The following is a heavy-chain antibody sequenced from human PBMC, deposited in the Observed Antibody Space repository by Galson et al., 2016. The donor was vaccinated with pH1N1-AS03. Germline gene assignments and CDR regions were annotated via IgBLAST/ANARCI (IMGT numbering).Heavy chain of an antibody. Sequence: SVKVSCKASGYTFSRYYMHWMRQAPGQGLEWMGWINPNSGDTNNAQKFEGRVTMTRDTSISTAYMEVNRLISDDTAAYYCARDRTAAPSYYYYMDVWGKGTTVTVSS. V-gene: IGHV1-2*02. D-gene: IGHD6-13*01. J-gene: IGHJ6*03. CDR1: GYTFSRYY. CDR3: ARDRTAAPSYYYYMDV. CDR2: INPNSGDT.